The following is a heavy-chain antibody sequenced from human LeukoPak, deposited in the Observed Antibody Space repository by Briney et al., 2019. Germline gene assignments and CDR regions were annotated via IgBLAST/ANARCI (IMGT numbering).Heavy chain of an antibody. CDR2: MNPNSCNT. D-gene: IGHD5-12*01. CDR3: ESPTKQDTVADQYSGSIRRYYGMSV. J-gene: IGHJ6*02. V-gene: IGHV1-8*02. Sequence: ASVKVSCKGSGYTLSNYDFHWVRQAPGQGLEWMGWMNPNSCNTGSPHKFQDRVTMTRDSSISTAYMELSNLRSEDTAVYYCESPTKQDTVADQYSGSIRRYYGMSVWGLGTTVTVSS. CDR1: GYTLSNYD.